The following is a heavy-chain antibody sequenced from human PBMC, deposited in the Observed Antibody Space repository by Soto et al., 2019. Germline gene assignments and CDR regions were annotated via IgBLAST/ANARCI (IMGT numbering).Heavy chain of an antibody. V-gene: IGHV1-18*01. Sequence: ASVKVSCKASGYTFTSYGISWVRQAPGQGLEWMGWISAYNGNTNYAQKLQGRVTMTTDTSTSTAYMELRSLRSDDTAVYYCARDLGGWYEDAFDIWGQGTMVTVSS. CDR1: GYTFTSYG. CDR3: ARDLGGWYEDAFDI. CDR2: ISAYNGNT. D-gene: IGHD6-19*01. J-gene: IGHJ3*02.